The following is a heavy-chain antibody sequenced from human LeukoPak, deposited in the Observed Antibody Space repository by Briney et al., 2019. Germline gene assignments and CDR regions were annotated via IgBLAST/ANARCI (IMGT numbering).Heavy chain of an antibody. V-gene: IGHV3-23*01. CDR1: GFTFDYSA. Sequence: PGGSLRLSCAASGFTFDYSAMTWVRQAPEXGLEWVSTINTGDITFYANSVKGRFTISRDNSKNALFLQVNSLRAEDTAIYYCVKGGFTYYDDWGQGTLVTVSS. CDR3: VKGGFTYYDD. CDR2: INTGDIT. D-gene: IGHD3-22*01. J-gene: IGHJ4*02.